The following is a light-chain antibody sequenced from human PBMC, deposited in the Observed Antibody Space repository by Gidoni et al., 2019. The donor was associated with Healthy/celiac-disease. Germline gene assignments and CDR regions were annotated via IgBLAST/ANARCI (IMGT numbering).Light chain of an antibody. CDR1: QSISSY. CDR3: QQSYSTPPT. Sequence: DIQMTQSPSSLSASVGDRVTITCRASQSISSYLNWYQQKPGKAPKLLIYAASSLQSGVPSRFSGSGSGTDLTLTISSLQPEDFATYYCQQSYSTPPTCXGXTKVEIK. J-gene: IGKJ4*01. CDR2: AAS. V-gene: IGKV1-39*01.